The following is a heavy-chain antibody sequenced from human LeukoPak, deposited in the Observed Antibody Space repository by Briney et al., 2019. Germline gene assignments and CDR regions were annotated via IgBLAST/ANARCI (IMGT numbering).Heavy chain of an antibody. J-gene: IGHJ4*02. CDR3: ARGGYSGLNPFDY. D-gene: IGHD1-26*01. CDR1: GGSISSYY. CDR2: IYYSGST. Sequence: SETLSLTCSISGGSISSYYWSWIRQPPGKGLEWIGYIYYSGSTTYNLSPKSRVSISVDTSKNQFSLKLASVTAADTAVYYCARGGYSGLNPFDYWGQGMLVTVSS. V-gene: IGHV4-59*01.